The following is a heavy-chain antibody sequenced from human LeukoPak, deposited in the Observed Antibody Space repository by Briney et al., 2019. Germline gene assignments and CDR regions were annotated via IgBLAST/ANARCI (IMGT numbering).Heavy chain of an antibody. CDR2: MNPNSGNT. CDR3: ARAYYGSGRNYYYYYMDV. CDR1: GYTFTSYD. Sequence: ASVKVSCKASGYTFTSYDINWVRQATGQGLEWMRWMNPNSGNTGYAQKFQGRVTMTRNTSISTAYMELSSLRSEDTAVYYCARAYYGSGRNYYYYYMDVWGTGTTVTVSS. D-gene: IGHD3-10*01. J-gene: IGHJ6*03. V-gene: IGHV1-8*01.